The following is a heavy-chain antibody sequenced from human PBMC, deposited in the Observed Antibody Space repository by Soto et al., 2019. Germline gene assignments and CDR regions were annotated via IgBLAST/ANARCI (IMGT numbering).Heavy chain of an antibody. CDR2: ISSSSSYI. Sequence: EVQLVESGGGLVKPGGSLRLSCAASGFTFSSYSMNWVRQAPGKGLEWVSSISSSSSYIYYADSVKGRFTISRDNAQNSLYLQMNSLRAEDTAVYYCAREPGAHFDYWGQGTLVTVSS. J-gene: IGHJ4*02. CDR3: AREPGAHFDY. D-gene: IGHD1-26*01. CDR1: GFTFSSYS. V-gene: IGHV3-21*01.